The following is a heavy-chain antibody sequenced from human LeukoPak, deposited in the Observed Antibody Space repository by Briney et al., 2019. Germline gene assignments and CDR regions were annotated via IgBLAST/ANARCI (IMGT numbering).Heavy chain of an antibody. CDR2: IYYSGST. D-gene: IGHD4-11*01. CDR3: ARAPTVTSAFDI. V-gene: IGHV4-59*12. J-gene: IGHJ3*02. CDR1: GGSISSYY. Sequence: SETLSLTCTVSGGSISSYYWSWIRQPPGKGLEWIGYIYYSGSTNYNPSLKSRVTMSVDTSKNQFSLKLSSVTAADTAVYYCARAPTVTSAFDIWGQGTMVTVSS.